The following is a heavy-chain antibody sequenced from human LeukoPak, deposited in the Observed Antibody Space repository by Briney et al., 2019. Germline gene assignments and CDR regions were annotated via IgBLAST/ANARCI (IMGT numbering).Heavy chain of an antibody. J-gene: IGHJ4*02. CDR3: ARDLSGSLDY. Sequence: GSLRLSCAASGFTFCINWRHWVPQAPGEGVVWGSLINSDGSSTRYADSVKGRFTISRDNAKNTLYLQMNSLRAEDTAVYYCARDLSGSLDYWGQGTLVTVSS. D-gene: IGHD1-26*01. V-gene: IGHV3-74*01. CDR2: INSDGSST. CDR1: GFTFCINW.